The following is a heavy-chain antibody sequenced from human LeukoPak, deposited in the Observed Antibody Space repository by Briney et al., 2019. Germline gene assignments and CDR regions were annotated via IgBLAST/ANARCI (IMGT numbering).Heavy chain of an antibody. J-gene: IGHJ4*02. V-gene: IGHV4-59*01. CDR1: GGSISNYY. CDR3: ARGLGKLSFPFDY. CDR2: IYYSGST. Sequence: SETLSLTCTVSGGSISNYYWSWLRQPPGKGLEWIGYIYYSGSTSNNPSLKSRVTISVDTSKNQFSLKLTSATAADTAAYYCARGLGKLSFPFDYWGQGTLVTVSS. D-gene: IGHD3-16*02.